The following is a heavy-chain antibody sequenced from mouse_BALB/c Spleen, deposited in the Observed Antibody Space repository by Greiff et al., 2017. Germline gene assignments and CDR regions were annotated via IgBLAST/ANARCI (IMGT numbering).Heavy chain of an antibody. CDR2: ISSGGST. V-gene: IGHV5-6-5*01. D-gene: IGHD2-4*01. CDR3: ARFPYDYDHYFDY. CDR1: GFTFSSYA. J-gene: IGHJ2*01. Sequence: DVMLVESGGGLVKPGGSLKLSCAASGFTFSSYAMSWVRQTPEKRLEWVASISSGGSTYYPDSVKGRFTISRDNARNILYLQMSSLRSEDTAMYYCARFPYDYDHYFDYWGQGTTLTVSS.